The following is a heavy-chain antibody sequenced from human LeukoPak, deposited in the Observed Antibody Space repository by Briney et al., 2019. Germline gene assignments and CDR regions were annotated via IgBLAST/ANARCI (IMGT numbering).Heavy chain of an antibody. CDR3: ARGRGSPHYRSIVGARHYRFDY. CDR2: INHSGST. Sequence: SETLSLTCAVYGGSFSGYCWSWIRQPPGKGLEWIGEINHSGSTNYNPSLKSRVTISVDTSKNQFSLKLSSVTAADTAVYYCARGRGSPHYRSIVGARHYRFDYWGQGTLVTVSS. D-gene: IGHD1-26*01. J-gene: IGHJ4*02. V-gene: IGHV4-34*01. CDR1: GGSFSGYC.